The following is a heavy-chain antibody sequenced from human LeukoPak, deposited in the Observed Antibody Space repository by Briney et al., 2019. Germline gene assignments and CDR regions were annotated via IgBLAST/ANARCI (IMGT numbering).Heavy chain of an antibody. CDR2: IYHSGST. CDR3: AREQGYIAAGLGY. D-gene: IGHD6-13*01. Sequence: SETLSLTCAVSGASISSSHWWSWVRRPPEKGLEWIGEIYHSGSTNYNPSLKSRVTISVDKSKNQFSLKLSSVTAADTAVYYCAREQGYIAAGLGYWGQGTLVTVSS. V-gene: IGHV4-4*02. J-gene: IGHJ4*02. CDR1: GASISSSHW.